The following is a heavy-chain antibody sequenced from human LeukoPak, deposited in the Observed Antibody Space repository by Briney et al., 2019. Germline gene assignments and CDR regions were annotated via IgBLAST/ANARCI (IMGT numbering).Heavy chain of an antibody. Sequence: GGSLRLSCAASAFSLSAYNMNWVRQAPGKGLEWVSSISYTGTYIYYADSVKGRFTISRDNAQNSLYLQMNSLRAEDTAIYYCARDRGTYRPIDYWGQGTLATVSS. CDR2: ISYTGTYI. D-gene: IGHD1-26*01. CDR3: ARDRGTYRPIDY. V-gene: IGHV3-21*04. CDR1: AFSLSAYN. J-gene: IGHJ4*02.